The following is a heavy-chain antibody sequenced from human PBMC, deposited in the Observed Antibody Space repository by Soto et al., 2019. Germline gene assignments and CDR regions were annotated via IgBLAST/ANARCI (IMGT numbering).Heavy chain of an antibody. CDR1: GGSISSGDYY. CDR2: IYYSGST. V-gene: IGHV4-30-4*01. J-gene: IGHJ4*02. Sequence: SETLSLTCTVSGGSISSGDYYWSWIRQPPGKGLEWIGYIYYSGSTYYNPSLKSRVTISVDTSKNQFSLKLSSVTAADTAVYYCAREAVAATDVYFDYWGQGTLVTVSS. D-gene: IGHD2-15*01. CDR3: AREAVAATDVYFDY.